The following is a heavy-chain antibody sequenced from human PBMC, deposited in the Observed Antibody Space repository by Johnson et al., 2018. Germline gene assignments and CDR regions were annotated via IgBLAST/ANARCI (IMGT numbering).Heavy chain of an antibody. V-gene: IGHV4-59*01. CDR3: ARAAGYYHYYYYYGMDV. J-gene: IGHJ6*02. D-gene: IGHD3-22*01. CDR1: GGSISSYY. CDR2: LYYSGST. Sequence: QVQLQESGPGLVKASETLSLTCPVSGGSISSYYWSWIRQPPGQGLAWIGYLYYSGSTNYNPSLKRRVTISVDTSKNPFSLKLSSVTAADTAVYYFARAAGYYHYYYYYGMDVWGQGTTVTVSS.